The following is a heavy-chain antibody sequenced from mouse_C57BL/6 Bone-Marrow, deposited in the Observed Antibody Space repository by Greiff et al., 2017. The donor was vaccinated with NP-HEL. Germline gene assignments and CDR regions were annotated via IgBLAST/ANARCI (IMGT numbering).Heavy chain of an antibody. J-gene: IGHJ1*03. CDR2: INPSTGGT. CDR1: GYSFTGYY. CDR3: ARRRCDGSSYDWYFDV. D-gene: IGHD1-1*01. Sequence: VQLKESGPELVKPGASVKISCKASGYSFTGYYMNWVKQSPEKSLEWIGEINPSTGGTTYNQKFKAKATLTVDKSSSTAYMQLKSLTSEDSAVYYCARRRCDGSSYDWYFDVWGTGTTVTVSS. V-gene: IGHV1-42*01.